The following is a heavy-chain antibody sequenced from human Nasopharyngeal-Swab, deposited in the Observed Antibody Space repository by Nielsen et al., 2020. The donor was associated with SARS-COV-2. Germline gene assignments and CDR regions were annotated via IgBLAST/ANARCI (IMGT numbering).Heavy chain of an antibody. CDR3: AREERLLRRYGFDY. Sequence: SVKVSCKASGGTFSSYAISWVRQAPGQGLEWMEGIIPIFGTANYAQKFQGRVTITADESTSTAYMELSSLRSEDTAVYYCAREERLLRRYGFDYWGQGTLVTVSS. V-gene: IGHV1-69*13. D-gene: IGHD3-22*01. CDR1: GGTFSSYA. CDR2: IIPIFGTA. J-gene: IGHJ4*02.